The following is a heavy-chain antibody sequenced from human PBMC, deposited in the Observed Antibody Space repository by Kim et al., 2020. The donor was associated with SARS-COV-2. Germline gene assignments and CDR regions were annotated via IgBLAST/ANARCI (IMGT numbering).Heavy chain of an antibody. Sequence: ASVKVSCKASGYTFTSYAMHWVRQAPGQRLEWMGWINAGNGNTKYSQKFQGRVTITRDTSASTAYMELSSLRSEDTAVYYCARDPTYGSGSYLFDYWGQGTLVTVSS. CDR3: ARDPTYGSGSYLFDY. V-gene: IGHV1-3*01. CDR2: INAGNGNT. D-gene: IGHD3-10*01. J-gene: IGHJ4*02. CDR1: GYTFTSYA.